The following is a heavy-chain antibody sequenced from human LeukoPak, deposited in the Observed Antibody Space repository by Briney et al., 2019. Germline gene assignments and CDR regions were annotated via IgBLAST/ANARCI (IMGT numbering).Heavy chain of an antibody. D-gene: IGHD3-16*01. Sequence: LPGGSLRLSCAASGFTFSSYAMSWVRQAPGKGLEWVSAISGSGGSTYYADSVKGRGSISRDNSKNTLYLQMNSMRTEEPAVYYCAKISYDYIWGSYRYMDVWGKGTTVTVSS. CDR2: ISGSGGST. V-gene: IGHV3-23*01. CDR3: AKISYDYIWGSYRYMDV. CDR1: GFTFSSYA. J-gene: IGHJ6*03.